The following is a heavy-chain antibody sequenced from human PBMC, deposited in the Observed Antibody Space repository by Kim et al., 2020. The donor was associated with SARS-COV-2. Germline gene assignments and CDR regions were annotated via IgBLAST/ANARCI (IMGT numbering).Heavy chain of an antibody. CDR2: ISSSSSYI. CDR1: GFTFSSYS. D-gene: IGHD2-2*01. Sequence: GSLRLSCAASGFTFSSYSMNWVRQAPGKGLEWVSSISSSSSYIYYADSVKGRFTISRDNAKNSLYLQMNSLRAEDTAVYYCARDLIPAAMCYGMDVWGQGTTVTVSS. J-gene: IGHJ6*02. V-gene: IGHV3-21*01. CDR3: ARDLIPAAMCYGMDV.